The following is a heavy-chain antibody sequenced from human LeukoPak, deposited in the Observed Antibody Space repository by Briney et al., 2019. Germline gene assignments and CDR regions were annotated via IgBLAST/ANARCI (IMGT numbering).Heavy chain of an antibody. CDR1: GGSTSYFY. CDR3: ARVRGSSGSYEYYHYMDV. D-gene: IGHD1-26*01. CDR2: IYTSGST. Sequence: SETLSLTCTVSGGSTSYFYWSWIRQPAGKGLEWIGRIYTSGSTNYNPSLKSRVTMSVDTSKKQSSLKLSSVTAADTAVYYCARVRGSSGSYEYYHYMDVWGKGTTVTISS. J-gene: IGHJ6*03. V-gene: IGHV4-4*07.